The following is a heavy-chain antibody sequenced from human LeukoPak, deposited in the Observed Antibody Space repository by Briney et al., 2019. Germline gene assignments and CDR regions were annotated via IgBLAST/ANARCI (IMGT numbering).Heavy chain of an antibody. D-gene: IGHD3-10*01. CDR3: ARALSLWQIDY. CDR1: GYSFNKFG. V-gene: IGHV1-2*02. J-gene: IGHJ4*02. CDR2: INPNSGGT. Sequence: ASVKVSCKASGYSFNKFGISWVRQAPGQGLEWMGWINPNSGGTNYAQKFQGRVTMTRDTSISTAYMELSRLRSDDTAVYYCARALSLWQIDYWGQGTLVTVSS.